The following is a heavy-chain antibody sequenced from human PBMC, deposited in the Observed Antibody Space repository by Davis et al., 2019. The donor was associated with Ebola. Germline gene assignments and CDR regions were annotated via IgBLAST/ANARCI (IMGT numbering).Heavy chain of an antibody. CDR3: ARYSGYDYGPLIY. J-gene: IGHJ4*02. V-gene: IGHV3-30-3*01. D-gene: IGHD5-12*01. CDR2: ISYDGSNK. CDR1: GFTFSSYA. Sequence: GESLKISCAASGFTFSSYAMHWVRQAPGKGLEWVAVISYDGSNKYYADSVKGRFTISRDNSKNTLYLQMNSLRAEDTAVYYCARYSGYDYGPLIYWGQGTLVTVSS.